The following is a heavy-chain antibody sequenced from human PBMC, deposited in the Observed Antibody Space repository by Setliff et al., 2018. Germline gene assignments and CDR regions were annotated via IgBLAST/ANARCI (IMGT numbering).Heavy chain of an antibody. CDR1: GFTFNSYA. CDR3: AREDTAMATYYYGMDV. J-gene: IGHJ6*02. CDR2: IYYSGST. V-gene: IGHV4-59*01. D-gene: IGHD5-18*01. Sequence: GSLRLSCAASGFTFNSYAMSWIRQPPGKGLEWIGSIYYSGSTNYNPSLKSRVTISVDTSKNQFSLKLSSVTAADTAVYYCAREDTAMATYYYGMDVWGQGTTVTVSS.